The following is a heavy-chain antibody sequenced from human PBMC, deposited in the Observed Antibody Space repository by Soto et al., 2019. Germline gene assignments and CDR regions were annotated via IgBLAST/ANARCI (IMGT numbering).Heavy chain of an antibody. Sequence: SETLSLTCTVSGGSISSYYWSWIRQPPGKGLEWIGYIYYSGSTNYNPSLKSRVTISVDTSKNQFSLKLSSVTAADTVVYYCARGAPASSGWYVGSWYFDLWGRGTLVT. CDR2: IYYSGST. J-gene: IGHJ2*01. V-gene: IGHV4-59*01. CDR1: GGSISSYY. D-gene: IGHD6-19*01. CDR3: ARGAPASSGWYVGSWYFDL.